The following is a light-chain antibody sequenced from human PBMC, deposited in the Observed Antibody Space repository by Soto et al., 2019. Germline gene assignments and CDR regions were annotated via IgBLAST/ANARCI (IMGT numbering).Light chain of an antibody. CDR1: QSVSSSY. V-gene: IGKV3-20*01. CDR3: KQYVSSPRT. Sequence: EIVLTQSPGTLSLSPGERATLSCRASQSVSSSYLAWYQQKPGQAPRLLIYDASSRATGIPDRLNGSGSGTDFPLTISRLEPEDFVVYYCKQYVSSPRTFGQGTKVEIK. CDR2: DAS. J-gene: IGKJ1*01.